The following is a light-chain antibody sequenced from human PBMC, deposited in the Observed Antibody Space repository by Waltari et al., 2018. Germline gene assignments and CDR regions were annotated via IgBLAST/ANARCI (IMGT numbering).Light chain of an antibody. V-gene: IGKV1-33*01. J-gene: IGKJ5*01. CDR3: QQYDKLPST. CDR1: QDIGDY. CDR2: DAS. Sequence: DIQMTQSPSSLSASVGDRVSITCQASQDIGDYLNWYQQKPGRAPNLLIHDASKLETGVPSRFSGSGSGTDFTFTISSLQPEDIATYYCQQYDKLPSTFGQGTRLEIE.